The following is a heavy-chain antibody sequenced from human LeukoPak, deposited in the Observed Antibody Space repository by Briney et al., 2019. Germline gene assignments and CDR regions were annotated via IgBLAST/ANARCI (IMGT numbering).Heavy chain of an antibody. CDR1: GGTFSSYA. Sequence: ASVKVSCKASGGTFSSYAISWVRQAPGQGLEWMGGIIPIFGTANYAQKFQGRVTMTRDTSISTAYMELSRLRSDDTAVYYCARDLDYYGSGSYNYWGQGTLVTVSS. CDR3: ARDLDYYGSGSYNY. V-gene: IGHV1-69*05. CDR2: IIPIFGTA. J-gene: IGHJ4*02. D-gene: IGHD3-10*01.